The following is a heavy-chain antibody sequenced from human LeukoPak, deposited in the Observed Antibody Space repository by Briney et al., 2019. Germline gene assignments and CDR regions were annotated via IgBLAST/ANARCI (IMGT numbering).Heavy chain of an antibody. CDR1: GFTFSSYA. J-gene: IGHJ5*02. Sequence: GGSLRLSCAASGFTFSSYAMSWVRQAPGKGLEWVSAISGSGGSTYYADSVKGRFTISRDNSKNTLYLQMNSLSAEDTAVYYCAKEKYSSSWYYWFDPWGQGTLVTVSS. CDR2: ISGSGGST. D-gene: IGHD6-13*01. CDR3: AKEKYSSSWYYWFDP. V-gene: IGHV3-23*01.